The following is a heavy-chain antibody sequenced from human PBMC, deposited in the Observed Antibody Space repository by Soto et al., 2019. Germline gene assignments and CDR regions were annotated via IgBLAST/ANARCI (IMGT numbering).Heavy chain of an antibody. D-gene: IGHD6-13*01. J-gene: IGHJ6*04. Sequence: PGGSLRLSCAASGFTFSSYAMSWVRQAPGKGLEWVSAISGSGGSTYYADSVKGRFTISRDNSKNTLYLQMNSLRAEDTAVYYCAKGTEAGLYYYSSGMAVWGKGTTVPVSP. CDR3: AKGTEAGLYYYSSGMAV. CDR2: ISGSGGST. CDR1: GFTFSSYA. V-gene: IGHV3-23*01.